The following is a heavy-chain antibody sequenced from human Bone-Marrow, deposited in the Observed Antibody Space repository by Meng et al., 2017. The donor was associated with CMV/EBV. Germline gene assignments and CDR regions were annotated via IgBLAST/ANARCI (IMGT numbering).Heavy chain of an antibody. D-gene: IGHD3-22*01. J-gene: IGHJ3*02. CDR3: AKDRQDTGVVVITDDAFDI. CDR1: GFTFDDYG. CDR2: ISGSGGST. Sequence: GESLKISCAASGFTFDDYGMSWVRQAPGKGLEWVSAISGSGGSTYYADSVKGRFTISRDNSKNTLYLQMNSLRAEDTAVYYCAKDRQDTGVVVITDDAFDIWGQGTMVTVSS. V-gene: IGHV3-23*01.